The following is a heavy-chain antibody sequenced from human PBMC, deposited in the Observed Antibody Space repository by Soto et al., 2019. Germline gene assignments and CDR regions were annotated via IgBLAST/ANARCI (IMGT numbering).Heavy chain of an antibody. J-gene: IGHJ4*02. CDR3: ARVGLNSYHFDY. CDR1: GFTFSSYG. D-gene: IGHD5-18*01. Sequence: GGSLRLSCAASGFTFSSYGMHWVRQAPGKGLEWVAVIWYDGSNKYYADSVKGRFTISRDNSKNTLYLQMNSLRAEDTAVYYCARVGLNSYHFDYWGQGTLVTVSS. CDR2: IWYDGSNK. V-gene: IGHV3-33*01.